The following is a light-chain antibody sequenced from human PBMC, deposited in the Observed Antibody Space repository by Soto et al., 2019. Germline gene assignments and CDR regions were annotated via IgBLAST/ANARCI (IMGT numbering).Light chain of an antibody. CDR2: DVS. V-gene: IGKV1-27*01. J-gene: IGKJ4*01. CDR3: QKYNSYPPT. Sequence: DIQMTQSPSSLFASVGDRVTITCRASHDITIDLAWYQQKPGKPPKLLISDVSKLQSGVPPRFSGSGYATDFTLTITNLQPEDVATYYCQKYNSYPPTFGGGTKVDIK. CDR1: HDITID.